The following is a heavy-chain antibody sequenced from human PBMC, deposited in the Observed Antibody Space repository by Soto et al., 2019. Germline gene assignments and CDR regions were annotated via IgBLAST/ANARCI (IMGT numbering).Heavy chain of an antibody. V-gene: IGHV3-13*01. J-gene: IGHJ4*02. CDR2: IGTAGNT. CDR3: ARSGRHDYGDENFDY. D-gene: IGHD4-17*01. CDR1: GFTFSSYG. Sequence: GGSLRLSCAASGFTFSSYGMHWVRQATGKGLEWVSAIGTAGNTFYPGSVKGRFTISRENAKNSLYLQMNSLRAGDTAVYYCARSGRHDYGDENFDYWGQGTLVTVSS.